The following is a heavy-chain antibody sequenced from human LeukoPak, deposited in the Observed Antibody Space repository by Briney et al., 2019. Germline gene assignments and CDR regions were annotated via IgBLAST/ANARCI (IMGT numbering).Heavy chain of an antibody. CDR3: ASETQDVFDI. J-gene: IGHJ3*02. CDR1: GFTLSDYW. Sequence: GGSLRLSCEASGFTLSDYWMHWVRQAPGKGLEWVANINQGGTVKHYVDSLKGRFTISRDNARDSVYLQMSSLRVEDTAVYYCASETQDVFDIWGQGTLVTVSS. V-gene: IGHV3-7*01. CDR2: INQGGTVK.